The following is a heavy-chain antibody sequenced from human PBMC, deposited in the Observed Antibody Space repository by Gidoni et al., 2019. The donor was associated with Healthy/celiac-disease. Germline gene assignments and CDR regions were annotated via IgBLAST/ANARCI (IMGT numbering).Heavy chain of an antibody. CDR1: GFTFSNAW. Sequence: EVQPVESGGGLVKLGGSSRLYCAASGFTFSNAWMSWVRQAPGKGLEWVGRIKSKTDGGTTDYAAPVKGRFTISRDDSKNTLYLQMNSLKTEDTAVYYCTTIYCGGDCSSGEGYWGQGTLVTVSS. D-gene: IGHD2-21*01. V-gene: IGHV3-15*01. J-gene: IGHJ4*02. CDR2: IKSKTDGGTT. CDR3: TTIYCGGDCSSGEGY.